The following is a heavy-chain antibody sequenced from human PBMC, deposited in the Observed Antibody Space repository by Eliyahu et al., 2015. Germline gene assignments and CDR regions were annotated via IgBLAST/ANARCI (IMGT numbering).Heavy chain of an antibody. CDR1: GFTFSDYY. CDR2: ISSSSSYT. V-gene: IGHV3-11*06. D-gene: IGHD5-18*01. CDR3: ASPVEVDTAMVTS. Sequence: QVQLVESGGGLVKPGGSLRLSCAAPGFTFSDYYMSWIRQAPGKGLEWVSYISSSSSYTNYADSVKGRFTISRDNAKNSLYLQMNSLRAEDTAVYYCASPVEVDTAMVTSWGQGTLVTVSS. J-gene: IGHJ4*02.